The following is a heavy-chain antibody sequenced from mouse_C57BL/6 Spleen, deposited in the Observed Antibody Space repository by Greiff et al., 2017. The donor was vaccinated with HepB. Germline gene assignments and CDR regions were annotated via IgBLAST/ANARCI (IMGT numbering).Heavy chain of an antibody. CDR3: AAMMAYWYFDV. CDR2: INPNNGGT. CDR1: GYTFTDYN. D-gene: IGHD2-3*01. Sequence: VQLQQSGPELVKPGASVKMSCKASGYTFTDYNMHWVKQSHGKSLEWIGYINPNNGGTSYNQKFKGKATLTVNKSSSTAYMELRSLTSEDSAVYYCAAMMAYWYFDVWGTGTTVTVSS. J-gene: IGHJ1*03. V-gene: IGHV1-22*01.